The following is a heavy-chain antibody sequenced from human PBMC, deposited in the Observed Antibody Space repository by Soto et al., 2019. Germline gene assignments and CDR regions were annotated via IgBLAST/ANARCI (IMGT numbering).Heavy chain of an antibody. CDR2: ISTTSSYT. Sequence: KLGGSLRLSCAASGFTFSSYAMSWVRQAPGKGLEWISYISTTSSYTNYADSVRGRFTISRDTSKNQFSLKLSSVTAADTAVYYCARHETLHGDYDYWGQGTLVTVSS. CDR3: ARHETLHGDYDY. V-gene: IGHV3-11*03. D-gene: IGHD4-17*01. J-gene: IGHJ4*02. CDR1: GFTFSSYA.